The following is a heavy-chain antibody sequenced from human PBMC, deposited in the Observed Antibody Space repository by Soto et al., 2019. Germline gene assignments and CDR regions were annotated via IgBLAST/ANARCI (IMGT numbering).Heavy chain of an antibody. V-gene: IGHV3-23*01. D-gene: IGHD3-3*01. Sequence: GSLRLSCAASGFTFSSYAMSWVRQAPGKGLEWVSAISGSGGSTYYADSVKGRFTITRDNSKNTLYLQMNRLRAQDTAVYYCAKGRVIRLETDAFDIWGQGTMVTVSS. J-gene: IGHJ3*02. CDR2: ISGSGGST. CDR3: AKGRVIRLETDAFDI. CDR1: GFTFSSYA.